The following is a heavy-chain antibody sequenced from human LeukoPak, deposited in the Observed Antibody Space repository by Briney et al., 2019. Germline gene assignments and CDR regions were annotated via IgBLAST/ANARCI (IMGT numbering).Heavy chain of an antibody. J-gene: IGHJ4*02. D-gene: IGHD6-13*01. CDR2: INPNSGGT. V-gene: IGHV1-2*06. CDR1: GYTFTGYY. Sequence: ASVKVSCKASGYTFTGYYMHWVRQAPGQGLELMGRINPNSGGTNYAQKFQGRVTMTRDTSISTAYMELSRLRSDDTAVYYCARDVAAAGTGYWGQGTLVTVSS. CDR3: ARDVAAAGTGY.